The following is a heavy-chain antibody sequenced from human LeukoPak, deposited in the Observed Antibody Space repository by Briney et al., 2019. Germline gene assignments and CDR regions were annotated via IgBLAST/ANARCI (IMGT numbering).Heavy chain of an antibody. CDR3: ARDFSGSYPTAFDY. CDR1: GYTFTGYY. J-gene: IGHJ4*02. D-gene: IGHD1-26*01. Sequence: ASVKVSCKASGYTFTGYYMHWVRQAPGQGLEWMGWINPNSGGTNYAQKFQGRVTMTRDTSISTAYMELSRLRSDDTAVYYCARDFSGSYPTAFDYWGQGTLVTVSS. V-gene: IGHV1-2*02. CDR2: INPNSGGT.